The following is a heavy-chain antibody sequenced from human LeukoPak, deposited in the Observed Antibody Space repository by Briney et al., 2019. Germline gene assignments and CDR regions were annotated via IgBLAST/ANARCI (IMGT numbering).Heavy chain of an antibody. J-gene: IGHJ4*02. V-gene: IGHV5-51*01. CDR1: GYSFSNYW. D-gene: IGHD6-13*01. Sequence: GESLKISCKGSGYSFSNYWIGWVRQMPGKGLEWMGIIYPGDSDVRYSPSFQGQVTISADKSISTAYLQWSSLQASDTAMYYCARQGYNSTWDRYLAYWGQGTRVTVSS. CDR2: IYPGDSDV. CDR3: ARQGYNSTWDRYLAY.